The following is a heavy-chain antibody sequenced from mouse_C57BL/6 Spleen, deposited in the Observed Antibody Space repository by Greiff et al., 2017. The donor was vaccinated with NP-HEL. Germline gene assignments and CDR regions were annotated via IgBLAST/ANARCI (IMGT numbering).Heavy chain of an antibody. CDR3: AMWGNYQFAY. CDR2: IHPSDSDT. CDR1: GYTFTSYW. D-gene: IGHD2-1*01. V-gene: IGHV1-74*01. J-gene: IGHJ3*01. Sequence: VKLVESGAELVKPGASVKVSCKASGYTFTSYWMHWVKQRPGQGLEWIGRIHPSDSDTNYNQKFKGKATLTVDKSSSTAYMQLSSLTSEDSAVYYCAMWGNYQFAYWGQGTLVTVSA.